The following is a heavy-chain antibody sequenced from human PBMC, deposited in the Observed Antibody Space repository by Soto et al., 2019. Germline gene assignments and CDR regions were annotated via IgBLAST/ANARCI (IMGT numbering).Heavy chain of an antibody. CDR3: AREEKRTVAGTLLYYYYGMDV. V-gene: IGHV1-8*01. CDR2: MNPNSGNT. D-gene: IGHD6-19*01. CDR1: GYTFTSYD. Sequence: ASVKVSCKASGYTFTSYDINWVRQATGQGLEWMGWMNPNSGNTGYAQKFQGRVTMTRNTSISTAYMELSSLRSEDTAVYYRAREEKRTVAGTLLYYYYGMDVWGQGTTVTVSS. J-gene: IGHJ6*02.